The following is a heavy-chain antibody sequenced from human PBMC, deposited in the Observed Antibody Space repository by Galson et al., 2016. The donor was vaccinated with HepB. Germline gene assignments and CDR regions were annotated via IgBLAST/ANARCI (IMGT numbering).Heavy chain of an antibody. J-gene: IGHJ6*02. Sequence: SVKVSCKASGYTFIGYYIHWVRQAPGQGLEWMGWINPNSGGTNYAQKFQGWVTVTRDTSISTAYMEVSRLSSDDTAVYYCARESLTMVRGAPLYGMDVWGQGTRSPSP. V-gene: IGHV1-2*04. CDR1: GYTFIGYY. CDR2: INPNSGGT. D-gene: IGHD3-10*01. CDR3: ARESLTMVRGAPLYGMDV.